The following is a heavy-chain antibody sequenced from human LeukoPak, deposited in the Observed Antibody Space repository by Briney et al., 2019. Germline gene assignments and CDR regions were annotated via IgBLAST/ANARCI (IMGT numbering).Heavy chain of an antibody. CDR3: ARVCYDSSGYQPRDAFDI. Sequence: SETLSLTCTVSGGSISSYYWSWIRQPPGKGLEWIGYIYYSGSTNYNPSLKSRVTISVDTSKNQFSLKLSSVTAADTAVYYCARVCYDSSGYQPRDAFDIWGQGTMVTVSS. CDR1: GGSISSYY. V-gene: IGHV4-59*01. CDR2: IYYSGST. D-gene: IGHD3-22*01. J-gene: IGHJ3*02.